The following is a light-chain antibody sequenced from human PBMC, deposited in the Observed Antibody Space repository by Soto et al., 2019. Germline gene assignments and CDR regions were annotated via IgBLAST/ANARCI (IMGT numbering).Light chain of an antibody. J-gene: IGLJ2*01. CDR2: EVD. V-gene: IGLV2-14*01. CDR1: SSDIGSYPY. Sequence: QSALTQPASVSGSPGQSITISCTGTSSDIGSYPYVSWYQQHPGKVPKPMIYEVDNRPSGVSNRFSGSKSGHTASLTISGLQAEDEADYYCCSYTSTTTPVVFGGGTKLTVL. CDR3: CSYTSTTTPVV.